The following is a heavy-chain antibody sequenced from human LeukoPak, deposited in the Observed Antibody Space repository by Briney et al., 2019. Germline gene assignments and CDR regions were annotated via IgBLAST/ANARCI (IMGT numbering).Heavy chain of an antibody. V-gene: IGHV3-23*01. CDR1: GLSFGAHA. J-gene: IGHJ4*02. CDR2: VGGGGQRT. CDR3: ARVGYDSSGYPGHLDY. D-gene: IGHD3-22*01. Sequence: GGSLRLSCAASGLSFGAHAMHWVRQAPGMGLEWVSGVGGGGQRTHYADSVKGRFTISRDNSKNTLYLQMNSLRAEDTAVYYCARVGYDSSGYPGHLDYWGQGTLVTVSS.